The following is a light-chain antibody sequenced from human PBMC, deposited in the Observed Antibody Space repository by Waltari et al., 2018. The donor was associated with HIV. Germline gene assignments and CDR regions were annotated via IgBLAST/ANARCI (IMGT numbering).Light chain of an antibody. Sequence: DIQMTQSPSSLSAFVGDRVTITCRASQNITKFLNWYQQRPGKAPKLLIYAISNLQIGVPSRFRGSGSGTNFTLTITNLQPEDIATYFCQQSYTALPYTFGQGTKLEIK. CDR3: QQSYTALPYT. J-gene: IGKJ2*01. CDR1: QNITKF. V-gene: IGKV1-39*01. CDR2: AIS.